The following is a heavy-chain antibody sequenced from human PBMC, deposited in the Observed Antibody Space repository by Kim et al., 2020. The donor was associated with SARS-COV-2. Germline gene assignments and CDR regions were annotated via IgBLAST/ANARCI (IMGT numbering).Heavy chain of an antibody. V-gene: IGHV4-38-2*02. CDR3: ARSTEASSWTLPDP. CDR2: FYHGGNT. CDR1: GFSISGGYY. J-gene: IGHJ5*02. Sequence: SETLSLTCTVSGFSISGGYYWGWFRQPPGEGLEWIGSFYHGGNTYYNPPLKSRVAISVDTSKNQFSLNLNSVTATDTAVYYCARSTEASSWTLPDPWGQGTLVTVSS. D-gene: IGHD6-13*01.